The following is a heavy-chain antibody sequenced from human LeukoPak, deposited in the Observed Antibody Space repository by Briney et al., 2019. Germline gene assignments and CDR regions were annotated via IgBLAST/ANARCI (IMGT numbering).Heavy chain of an antibody. D-gene: IGHD4-23*01. J-gene: IGHJ4*02. CDR2: ISWNSGSI. V-gene: IGHV3-9*01. Sequence: GRSLRLSCAASGFTFDDYAMHWVRQAPGKGLEWVSGISWNSGSIGYADSVKGRFTTSRDNAKNSLYLQMNSLRAEDTALYYCAKADYGGSFDYWGQGTLVTVSS. CDR3: AKADYGGSFDY. CDR1: GFTFDDYA.